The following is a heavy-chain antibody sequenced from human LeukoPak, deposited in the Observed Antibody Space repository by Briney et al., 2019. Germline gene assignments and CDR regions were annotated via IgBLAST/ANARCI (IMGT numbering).Heavy chain of an antibody. Sequence: SQTLSLTCTVSGGSIRTADYYWAWVRQPPGEGLEWLGSIYLSGTPYFNPSLKSRVAVSIDTSKNQFSLKVTSVNASDTAVYFCARTSSWYAGAWFDSWGQGTLVTVSS. CDR3: ARTSSWYAGAWFDS. CDR1: GGSIRTADYY. V-gene: IGHV4-39*01. J-gene: IGHJ5*01. D-gene: IGHD6-13*01. CDR2: IYLSGTP.